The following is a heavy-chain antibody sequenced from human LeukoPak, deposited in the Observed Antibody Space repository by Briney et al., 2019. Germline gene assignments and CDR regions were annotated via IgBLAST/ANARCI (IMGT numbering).Heavy chain of an antibody. J-gene: IGHJ4*02. Sequence: PGGSLRLSCAASGFTFSSYGMHWVCQAPGKGLEWVAVISYDGSNKYSADSVKGGFTISRDNSKNTLYLQMNSLRAEDTAVYYCANYGDYYYFYYWGQGTLVTVSS. D-gene: IGHD4-17*01. CDR1: GFTFSSYG. V-gene: IGHV3-30*18. CDR2: ISYDGSNK. CDR3: ANYGDYYYFYY.